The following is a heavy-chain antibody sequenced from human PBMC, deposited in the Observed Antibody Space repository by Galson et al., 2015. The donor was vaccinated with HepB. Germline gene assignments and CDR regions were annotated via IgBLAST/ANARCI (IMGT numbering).Heavy chain of an antibody. CDR2: ISGTGSST. D-gene: IGHD5-24*01. CDR3: ARDGYNFIPFDS. J-gene: IGHJ5*01. Sequence: SLRLSCAASGFTSSNYAMSWVRQAPGKGLEWVSHISGTGSSTYYADSVKGRFTISRDNSKNTLSLQMNSLRADGTALYYCARDGYNFIPFDSWGQGTLVTVSS. CDR1: GFTSSNYA. V-gene: IGHV3-23*01.